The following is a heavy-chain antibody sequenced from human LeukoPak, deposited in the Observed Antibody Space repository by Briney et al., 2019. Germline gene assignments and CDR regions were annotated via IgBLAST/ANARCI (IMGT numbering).Heavy chain of an antibody. CDR2: ISGSGGST. CDR3: AKDLEAAGSYPEYFQQ. J-gene: IGHJ1*01. D-gene: IGHD6-13*01. CDR1: GFTFSSYA. Sequence: GGSLRLSCAASGFTFSSYAMSWVRQAPGKGLEWVSAISGSGGSTYYADSVKGRFTISRDNSKNTLYLQMDSLRAEDTAVYYCAKDLEAAGSYPEYFQQWGQGTLVTVSS. V-gene: IGHV3-23*01.